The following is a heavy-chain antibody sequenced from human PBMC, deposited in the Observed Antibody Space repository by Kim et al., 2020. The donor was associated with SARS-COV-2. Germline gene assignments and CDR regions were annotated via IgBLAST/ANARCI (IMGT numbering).Heavy chain of an antibody. D-gene: IGHD4-17*01. J-gene: IGHJ4*02. V-gene: IGHV3-30*18. Sequence: GGSLRLSCAASGFTFSSYGMHWVRQAPGKGLEWVAVISYDGSNKYYADSVKGRFTISRDNSKNTLYLQMNSLRAEDTAVYYCAKAHQGPYGDYDGGWGQGTLVTVSS. CDR1: GFTFSSYG. CDR2: ISYDGSNK. CDR3: AKAHQGPYGDYDGG.